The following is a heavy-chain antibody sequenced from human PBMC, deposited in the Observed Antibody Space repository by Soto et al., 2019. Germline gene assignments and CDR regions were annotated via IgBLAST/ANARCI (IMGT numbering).Heavy chain of an antibody. Sequence: GGSLRLSCAASGFTFSSYEMNWVRQAPGKGLEWVSYISSSGSTIYYADSVKGRFTISRDNAKNSLYLQMNSLRAEDTAVYYCAREVTAILNYWGQGTLVTVSS. V-gene: IGHV3-48*03. D-gene: IGHD2-21*02. CDR2: ISSSGSTI. CDR3: AREVTAILNY. CDR1: GFTFSSYE. J-gene: IGHJ4*02.